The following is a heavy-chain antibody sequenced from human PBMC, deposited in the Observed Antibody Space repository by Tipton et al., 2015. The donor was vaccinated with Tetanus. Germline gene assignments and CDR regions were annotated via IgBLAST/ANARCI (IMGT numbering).Heavy chain of an antibody. D-gene: IGHD2-2*01. V-gene: IGHV4-39*01. J-gene: IGHJ4*02. CDR2: IYYSGSA. CDR3: AKSDRVTRTSWYFHD. CDR1: GGSVTSSSHY. Sequence: GLVKPSETLSLTCIVSGGSVTSSSHYWGWVRQPPGKGLEWIGTIYYSGSAYYNPSLKSRVTMSVDTSRNRFSLNLSSVTAADTAVYYCAKSDRVTRTSWYFHDWGQGTLVTVSS.